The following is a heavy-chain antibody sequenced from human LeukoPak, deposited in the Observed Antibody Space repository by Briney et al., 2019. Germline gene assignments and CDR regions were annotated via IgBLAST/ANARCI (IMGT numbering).Heavy chain of an antibody. Sequence: GGSLRLSCAASGFTFSSYAMAWVRQAPGKGLEWVSAISGSRNNTNYADSVKGRFTISRDNSKNTLYLQMNSLRAEDTAIYYCAKWGCSGGSCYPFDYWGQGTLVTVSS. CDR3: AKWGCSGGSCYPFDY. D-gene: IGHD2-15*01. V-gene: IGHV3-23*01. CDR1: GFTFSSYA. J-gene: IGHJ4*02. CDR2: ISGSRNNT.